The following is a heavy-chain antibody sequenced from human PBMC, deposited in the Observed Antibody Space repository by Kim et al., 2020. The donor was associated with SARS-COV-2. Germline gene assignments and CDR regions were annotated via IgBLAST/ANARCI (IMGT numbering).Heavy chain of an antibody. CDR3: AKRVKTGTPGVLDY. CDR2: ITGSSDYT. Sequence: GGSLRLSCSASGFSFSDYAMNWVRQAPGKGLEWLSSITGSSDYTYYIDSVKGRFTISRDNSRNTLFFQMNNLKAEDTAVYYCAKRVKTGTPGVLDYWGQG. CDR1: GFSFSDYA. V-gene: IGHV3-23*01. J-gene: IGHJ4*02. D-gene: IGHD1-7*01.